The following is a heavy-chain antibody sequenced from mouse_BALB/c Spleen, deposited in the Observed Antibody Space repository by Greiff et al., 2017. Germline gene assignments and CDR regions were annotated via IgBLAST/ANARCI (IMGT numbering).Heavy chain of an antibody. CDR2: IDPYDSET. V-gene: IGHV1-52*01. D-gene: IGHD1-1*02. Sequence: VQLQQPGAELVRPGASVKLSCKASGYMFTSYWMNWVKQRPEQGLEWIGRIDPYDSETHYNQKFKDKAILTVDKSSSTAYMQLSSLTSEDSAVYYCAREETWDGDYDMDYWGQGTSVTVSS. CDR3: AREETWDGDYDMDY. J-gene: IGHJ4*01. CDR1: GYMFTSYW.